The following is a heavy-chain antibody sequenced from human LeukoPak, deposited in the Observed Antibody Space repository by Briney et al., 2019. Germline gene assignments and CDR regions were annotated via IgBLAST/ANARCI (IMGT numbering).Heavy chain of an antibody. CDR2: IRSKAYGGTT. CDR3: YKDPLCETYQ. J-gene: IGHJ4*02. Sequence: PGGSLRLSCTASGFTFGDYAMSWFRQAPGKGLEWVGFIRSKAYGGTTEYAASVKGRFTISRDDSKSIAYLQMNSLKTEDTAVYLWYKDPLCETYQRGQGTLVTVSS. V-gene: IGHV3-49*03. CDR1: GFTFGDYA. D-gene: IGHD1-1*01.